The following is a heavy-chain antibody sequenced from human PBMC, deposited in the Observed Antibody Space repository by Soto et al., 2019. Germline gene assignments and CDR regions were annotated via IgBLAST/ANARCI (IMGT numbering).Heavy chain of an antibody. Sequence: QVQLQQWGAGLLKPSETLSLTCAVYGGSFSGYYWTWIRQPPGKGLEWIGEINHRGSTNYNPSLKSRVTISVDTSKNQFSLKVTSVTAADTAVYYCAKRGPSVVDGYIDLWGRGTLVTVSS. CDR3: AKRGPSVVDGYIDL. V-gene: IGHV4-34*01. J-gene: IGHJ2*01. D-gene: IGHD3-16*01. CDR1: GGSFSGYY. CDR2: INHRGST.